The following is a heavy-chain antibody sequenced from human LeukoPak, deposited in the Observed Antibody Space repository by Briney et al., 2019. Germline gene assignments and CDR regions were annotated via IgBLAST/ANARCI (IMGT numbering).Heavy chain of an antibody. J-gene: IGHJ5*02. CDR2: IYHSGST. CDR3: ARLGIAAAADWFDP. D-gene: IGHD6-25*01. Sequence: KTSETLSLTCAVSGGSISSGGYSWSWIRQPPGKGLEWIGYIYHSGSTYYNPSLKSRVTISIDTSKNQFSLKLSSVTAADTAVYYCARLGIAAAADWFDPWGQGTLVTVSS. CDR1: GGSISSGGYS. V-gene: IGHV4-30-2*01.